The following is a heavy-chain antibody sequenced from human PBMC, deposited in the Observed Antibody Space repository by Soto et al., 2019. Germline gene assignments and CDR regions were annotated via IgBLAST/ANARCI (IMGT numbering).Heavy chain of an antibody. D-gene: IGHD3-10*01. J-gene: IGHJ6*02. V-gene: IGHV1-69*13. Sequence: SVKVSCKASGGTFSSYAISWVRQAPGQGLEWMGGIIPIFGTANYAQKFQGRVTITADESTSTAYMELSSLRSEDTAVYYCARAARSITMVRGAILSPGFAYYYGMDVWGQGTTVTVSS. CDR1: GGTFSSYA. CDR3: ARAARSITMVRGAILSPGFAYYYGMDV. CDR2: IIPIFGTA.